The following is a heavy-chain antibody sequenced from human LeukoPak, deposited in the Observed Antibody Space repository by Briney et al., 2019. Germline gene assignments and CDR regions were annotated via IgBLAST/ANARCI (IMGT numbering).Heavy chain of an antibody. V-gene: IGHV3-23*01. CDR1: GITFSNSA. D-gene: IGHD6-19*01. Sequence: GGSLRLSCLPSGITFSNSALSWVRQAPGKGLEWVSTITKSGDQTHYADSVRGLFTISRDNSKNMVFLQMNSLNAEDTAVYYCARTREQWQVLDYWGQGTLVTVSS. CDR2: ITKSGDQT. J-gene: IGHJ4*02. CDR3: ARTREQWQVLDY.